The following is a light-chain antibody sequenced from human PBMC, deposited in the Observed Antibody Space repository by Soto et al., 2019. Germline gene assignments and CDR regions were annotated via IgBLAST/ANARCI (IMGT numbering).Light chain of an antibody. Sequence: DIQITHSPSSLSASVVDRVTITFLASQSISTYLGWYQQKPGKAPKRLIYAASSLQSGVPSRFSGSGSGTEFTLTISSLQPEDFATYYCLKHNSYPRKFGQGTKV. CDR2: AAS. V-gene: IGKV1-17*01. CDR3: LKHNSYPRK. J-gene: IGKJ1*01. CDR1: QSISTY.